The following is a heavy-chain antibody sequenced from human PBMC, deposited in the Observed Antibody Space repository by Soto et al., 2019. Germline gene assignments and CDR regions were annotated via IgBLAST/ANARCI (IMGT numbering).Heavy chain of an antibody. CDR1: GGSCSGYY. D-gene: IGHD4-17*01. CDR3: ARDVAQMTTGFDFDY. V-gene: IGHV4-34*01. Sequence: SETLSLTCAVYGGSCSGYYWSWIRQPPGKGLEWIGEINHSGSTNYNPSLKSRVTISVDTSKNQFSLKLSSVTAADTAVYYCARDVAQMTTGFDFDYWGQGTLVTVSS. CDR2: INHSGST. J-gene: IGHJ4*02.